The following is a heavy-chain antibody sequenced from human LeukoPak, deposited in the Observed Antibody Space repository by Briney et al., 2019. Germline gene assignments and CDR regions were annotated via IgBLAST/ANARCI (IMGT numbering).Heavy chain of an antibody. D-gene: IGHD2-21*02. CDR3: ARGVTAGDY. CDR1: GFTFSGYT. CDR2: VSSSGSDI. V-gene: IGHV3-21*01. Sequence: GGSLRLSCAASGFTFSGYTMNWVRQAPGEGLEWVSSVSSSGSDIYYADSVKGRFAISRDNAKNSLFLQMNNLRADDTALYYCARGVTAGDYWGQGTQVTVSS. J-gene: IGHJ4*02.